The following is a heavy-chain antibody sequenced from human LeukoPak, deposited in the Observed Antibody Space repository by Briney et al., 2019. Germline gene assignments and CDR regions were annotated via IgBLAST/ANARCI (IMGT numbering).Heavy chain of an antibody. CDR3: ARAGHSSSWFWFDP. Sequence: SETLSLTCTVSGGSISGYYWSWIRQPPGKGLEWIGYIYYSGSTNYNPSLKSRVTILVDTSKNQFSLKLSSVTAADTAVYYCARAGHSSSWFWFDPWGQGTLVTVSS. D-gene: IGHD6-13*01. J-gene: IGHJ5*02. CDR2: IYYSGST. V-gene: IGHV4-59*01. CDR1: GGSISGYY.